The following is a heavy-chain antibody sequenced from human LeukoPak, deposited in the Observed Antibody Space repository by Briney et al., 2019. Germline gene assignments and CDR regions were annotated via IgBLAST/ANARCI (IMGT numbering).Heavy chain of an antibody. Sequence: ASVKVSCKASGYTFTGCYMHWVRQAPGQGLDWMGWINPNSGGTNYAQKFQGRVTMTRGTSISTAYMELSRLRSDDTAVYYCAREKRIAARGEGLAYWGQGTLVTVSS. D-gene: IGHD6-6*01. J-gene: IGHJ4*02. CDR3: AREKRIAARGEGLAY. CDR1: GYTFTGCY. CDR2: INPNSGGT. V-gene: IGHV1-2*02.